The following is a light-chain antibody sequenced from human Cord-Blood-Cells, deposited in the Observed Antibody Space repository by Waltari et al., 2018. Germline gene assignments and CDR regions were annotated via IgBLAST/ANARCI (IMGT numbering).Light chain of an antibody. J-gene: IGKJ4*01. Sequence: DIQMTQSPSSLSASVGDRVTITCQASQDISNYLNWYQQKPGKAPKLLIYDASNLETGVPPRFSGSGSGTDFTFTISSLQPEDIATYYCQQYDNLPPSLTFGGGTKVGIK. CDR2: DAS. V-gene: IGKV1-33*01. CDR3: QQYDNLPPSLT. CDR1: QDISNY.